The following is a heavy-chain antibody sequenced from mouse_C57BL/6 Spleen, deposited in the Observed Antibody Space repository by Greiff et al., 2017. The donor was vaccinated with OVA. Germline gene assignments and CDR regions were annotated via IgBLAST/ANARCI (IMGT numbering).Heavy chain of an antibody. J-gene: IGHJ3*01. CDR3: AALLRYFAY. V-gene: IGHV1-82*01. Sequence: QVQLQQSGPELVKPGASVKISCKASGYAFSSSWMNWVKQRPGKGLEWIGRIYPGDGDTNSNGKFKGKATLTADKSASTAYMQLRSLTSEDSAVYFGAALLRYFAYWGQGTLVTVSA. CDR1: GYAFSSSW. CDR2: IYPGDGDT. D-gene: IGHD1-1*01.